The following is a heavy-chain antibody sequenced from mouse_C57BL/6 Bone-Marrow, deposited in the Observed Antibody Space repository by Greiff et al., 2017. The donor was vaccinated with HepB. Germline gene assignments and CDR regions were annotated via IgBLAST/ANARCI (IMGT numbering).Heavy chain of an antibody. Sequence: VQLQKSGAELVRPGASVKLSCTASGFNIKDDYMHWVKQRPEQGLEWIGWIDPENGDTEYASKFQGKATITADTSSNTAYLQLSSLTSEDTAVYYCTTYSNLDYWGQGTTLTVSS. J-gene: IGHJ2*01. D-gene: IGHD2-5*01. CDR1: GFNIKDDY. CDR2: IDPENGDT. CDR3: TTYSNLDY. V-gene: IGHV14-4*01.